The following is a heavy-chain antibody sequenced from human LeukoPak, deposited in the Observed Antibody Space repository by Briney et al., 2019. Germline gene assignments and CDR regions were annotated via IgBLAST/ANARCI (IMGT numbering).Heavy chain of an antibody. D-gene: IGHD6-19*01. CDR2: ISGSGGST. CDR3: AKDIIAVAGDAFDI. Sequence: GGSLRLSCAASGFSVSNNYMSWVRQAPGKGLEWVSAISGSGGSTYYADSVKGRFTISRDNSKNTLYLQMNSLRAEDTAVYYCAKDIIAVAGDAFDIWGQGTMVTVSS. J-gene: IGHJ3*02. CDR1: GFSVSNNY. V-gene: IGHV3-23*01.